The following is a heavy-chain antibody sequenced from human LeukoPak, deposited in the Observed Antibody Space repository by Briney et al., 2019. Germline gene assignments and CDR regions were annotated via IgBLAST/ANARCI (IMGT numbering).Heavy chain of an antibody. J-gene: IGHJ3*02. CDR1: GYTFTGYD. Sequence: ASVKVSCKASGYTFTGYDINWVRQATGQGLEWMGWMNPNSGNRGYAQKFQGRVTITRNTSTSTAYMELSSLRSEDTAVSYCARNYDSSGTDAFDIWGQGTMVTVSS. D-gene: IGHD3-22*01. CDR2: MNPNSGNR. CDR3: ARNYDSSGTDAFDI. V-gene: IGHV1-8*03.